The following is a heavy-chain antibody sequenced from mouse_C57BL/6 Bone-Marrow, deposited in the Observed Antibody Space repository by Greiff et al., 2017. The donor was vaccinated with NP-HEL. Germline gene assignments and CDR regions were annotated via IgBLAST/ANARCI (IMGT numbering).Heavy chain of an antibody. CDR3: VRHGRRGLAY. CDR1: GFSFNTYA. Sequence: EVKVVESGGGLVQPKGSLKLSCAASGFSFNTYAMNWVRQAPVKGLEWVARIRSKSNNYATYYADSVKDRFTISRDDSESMLYLQMNNLKTEDTAMYYCVRHGRRGLAYWGQGTLVTVSA. V-gene: IGHV10-1*01. CDR2: IRSKSNNYAT. J-gene: IGHJ3*01.